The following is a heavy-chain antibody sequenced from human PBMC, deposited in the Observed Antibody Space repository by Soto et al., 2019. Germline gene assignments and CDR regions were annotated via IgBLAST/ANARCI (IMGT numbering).Heavy chain of an antibody. D-gene: IGHD2-2*02. J-gene: IGHJ5*02. CDR2: INHSGST. V-gene: IGHV4-34*01. Sequence: QVQLQQWGAGLLKPSETLSLTCAVYGGSFSGYYWSWIRQPPGKGLEWIGEINHSGSTNYNPSLKSRVTISVDTSKNLFSLKLSSVTAADTAVYYCARVAVTIVPAAISWFDPWGQGTLVTVSS. CDR1: GGSFSGYY. CDR3: ARVAVTIVPAAISWFDP.